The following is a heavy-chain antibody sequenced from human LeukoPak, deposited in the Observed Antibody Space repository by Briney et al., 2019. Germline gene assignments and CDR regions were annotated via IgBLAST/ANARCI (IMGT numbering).Heavy chain of an antibody. D-gene: IGHD6-19*01. Sequence: GGSLRLSCAASGFTFDDYAMHWVRQAPGKGLEWVSGISWNSGSIGYADSVKGRFTISRDNAKNSLYLQMNSLRAEDTALYYCAKGAVADFFDYWGQGTLVTVSS. CDR3: AKGAVADFFDY. CDR2: ISWNSGSI. CDR1: GFTFDDYA. J-gene: IGHJ4*02. V-gene: IGHV3-9*01.